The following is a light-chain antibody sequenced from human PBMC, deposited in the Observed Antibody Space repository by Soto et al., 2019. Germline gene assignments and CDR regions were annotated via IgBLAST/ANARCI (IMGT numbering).Light chain of an antibody. CDR3: QQANSFTRT. V-gene: IGKV1-12*01. CDR1: QGISSY. J-gene: IGKJ1*01. CDR2: AAS. Sequence: IQRSQSASSMSASVGYRVTITCRASQGISSYLAWYQQKPGKPPKPLIYAASSLQSGVPSRFSDSGSGTDFTLTISGLQNEDFATYYGQQANSFTRTFCQGTKVDIK.